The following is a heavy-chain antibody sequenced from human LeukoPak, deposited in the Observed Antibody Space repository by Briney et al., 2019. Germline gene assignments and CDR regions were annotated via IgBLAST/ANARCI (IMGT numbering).Heavy chain of an antibody. D-gene: IGHD5-12*01. Sequence: GGSLRLSCAASGFAFSSYWMHWVRQAPGKGLVWVSRINSDGSSTSYADSVKGRFNISRDNAKNTLYLQMNSLRAEDTAVYYCARDRDSGYDYTGFDYWGQGTLVTVSS. CDR3: ARDRDSGYDYTGFDY. V-gene: IGHV3-74*01. J-gene: IGHJ4*02. CDR1: GFAFSSYW. CDR2: INSDGSST.